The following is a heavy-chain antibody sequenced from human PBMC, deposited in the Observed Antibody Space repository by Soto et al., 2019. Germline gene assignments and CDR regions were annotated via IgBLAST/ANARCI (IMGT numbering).Heavy chain of an antibody. CDR2: INHSGSP. D-gene: IGHD1-1*01. CDR1: GGSFSGYY. CDR3: ATANWSHHYFDP. V-gene: IGHV4-34*01. J-gene: IGHJ5*02. Sequence: LSLTCAVYGGSFSGYYWSWLRQPPGKGLEWIGEINHSGSPNYNPSLKSRVTISVDTSKNQFSLKMTSVTAADTAVYYCATANWSHHYFDPWGQGTLVTVSS.